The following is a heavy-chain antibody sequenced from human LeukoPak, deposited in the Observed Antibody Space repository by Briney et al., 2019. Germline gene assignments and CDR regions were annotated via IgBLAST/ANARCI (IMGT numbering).Heavy chain of an antibody. V-gene: IGHV3-23*01. Sequence: GGSLRLSCAVSGFNFSSYAMSWVRQAPGKGLEWVSAISGSGGNTYYADSVKGRFTISRDNSKNTLYPQMNSLRAEDTAVYYCARGYYDYVWGSYRNDAFDIWGQGTMVTVPS. CDR2: ISGSGGNT. D-gene: IGHD3-16*02. CDR3: ARGYYDYVWGSYRNDAFDI. J-gene: IGHJ3*02. CDR1: GFNFSSYA.